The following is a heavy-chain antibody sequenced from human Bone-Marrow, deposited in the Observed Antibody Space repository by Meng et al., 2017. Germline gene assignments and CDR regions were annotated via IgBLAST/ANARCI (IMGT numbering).Heavy chain of an antibody. CDR3: SRDDILTGSNGMDV. Sequence: ASVKVSCKAAGYTFTSYGISWVRQAPGQGLEWMGWISAYNGNTNYAQKLQGRVTMTTDTSTSTAYMELRILRSDDTAVYYCSRDDILTGSNGMDVWGQGTTVTVSS. J-gene: IGHJ6*02. D-gene: IGHD3-9*01. V-gene: IGHV1-18*01. CDR1: GYTFTSYG. CDR2: ISAYNGNT.